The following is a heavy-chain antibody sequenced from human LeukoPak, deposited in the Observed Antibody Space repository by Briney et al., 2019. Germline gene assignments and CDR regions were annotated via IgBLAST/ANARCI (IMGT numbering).Heavy chain of an antibody. V-gene: IGHV3-21*01. CDR1: GFTFSSFA. J-gene: IGHJ4*02. D-gene: IGHD1-26*01. CDR3: GAAYSGSSPFDY. CDR2: ISSSSYYI. Sequence: GGSLRLSCAASGFTFSSFAMNWVRQAPGRGLEWVSSISSSSYYIYYADSVKGRFTISRDNAKNSLFLQMNSLRAEDTAVYYCGAAYSGSSPFDYWGQGTLVTVSS.